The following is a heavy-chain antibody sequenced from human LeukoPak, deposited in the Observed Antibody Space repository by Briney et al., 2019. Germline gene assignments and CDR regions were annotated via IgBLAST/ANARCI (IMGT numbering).Heavy chain of an antibody. CDR3: ARGYASGCYST. CDR1: GGSNSGDY. J-gene: IGHJ5*02. D-gene: IGHD3-10*01. V-gene: IGHV4-4*07. CDR2: IYPSGST. Sequence: SETPSLTCTMSGGSNSGDYWSWIRQPAGEGLEWIGRIYPSGSTYLNPSLKSRVSMSVDMSKSQIFLKVDSVTAADTAVYYCARGYASGCYSTWGQGILVTVSS.